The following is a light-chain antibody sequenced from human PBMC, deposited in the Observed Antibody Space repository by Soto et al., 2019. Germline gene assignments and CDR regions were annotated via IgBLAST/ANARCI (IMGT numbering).Light chain of an antibody. CDR3: QQYSRYSWS. CDR1: QIISSS. J-gene: IGKJ1*01. V-gene: IGKV1-5*01. CDR2: DVF. Sequence: DIQLPQSPSTLSASVGDRVTITCRAGQIISSSLAWYQQKPGKAPKRLIYDVFNLESGVPSRFSGSGSGTEFTLTISSLQPDDFTTYYCQQYSRYSWSFGQGTKVDI.